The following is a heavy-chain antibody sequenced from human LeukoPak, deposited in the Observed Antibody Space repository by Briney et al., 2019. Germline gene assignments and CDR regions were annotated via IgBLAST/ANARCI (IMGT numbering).Heavy chain of an antibody. CDR2: ISPIIGTT. Sequence: VASVKVSCKASGGTFSSYGISWVRQAPGQGLEWMGGISPIIGTTNYAQKFQGRVTITADKSTSTAYMELSSLRSEDTAVYYCARDTPQTHYDILTGYPTLYYFYCMDVWSKGTTVTVSS. D-gene: IGHD3-9*01. CDR1: GGTFSSYG. CDR3: ARDTPQTHYDILTGYPTLYYFYCMDV. V-gene: IGHV1-69*06. J-gene: IGHJ6*04.